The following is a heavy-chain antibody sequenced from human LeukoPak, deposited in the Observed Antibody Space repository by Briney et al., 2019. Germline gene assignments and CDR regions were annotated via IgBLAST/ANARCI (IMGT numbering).Heavy chain of an antibody. CDR3: ARGVPYCVTNQYYFDY. CDR1: GYTFTSYG. J-gene: IGHJ4*02. CDR2: ISAYNGNT. D-gene: IGHD4-17*01. Sequence: ASVKVSCKASGYTFTSYGISWVRQAPGQGLEWMGWISAYNGNTNYAQKLQGRVTMTTDTSTSTAYMELRSLRSDDTAVYYCARGVPYCVTNQYYFDYWGQGTLVTVSS. V-gene: IGHV1-18*01.